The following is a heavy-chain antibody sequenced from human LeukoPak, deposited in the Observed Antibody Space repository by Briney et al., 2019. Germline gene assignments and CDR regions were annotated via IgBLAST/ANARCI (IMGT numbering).Heavy chain of an antibody. V-gene: IGHV1-69*06. Sequence: GASLKVSCKASGGTFSSYAISWVRQAPGQGLEWMGGIIPIFGTANYAQKFQGRVTITADKSTSTAYMELSSLRSEDTAVYYCATGSVWPAYYFDYWGQGTLVSVSS. CDR2: IIPIFGTA. J-gene: IGHJ4*02. CDR3: ATGSVWPAYYFDY. D-gene: IGHD2-21*01. CDR1: GGTFSSYA.